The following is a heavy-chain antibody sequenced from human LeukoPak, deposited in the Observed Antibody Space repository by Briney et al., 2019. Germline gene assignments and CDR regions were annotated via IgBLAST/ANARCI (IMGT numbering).Heavy chain of an antibody. Sequence: GGSLRLSCAASGFTFSSYEMNWVRQAPGKGLEWVSYISSSSSTIYYADSVKGRFTISRDNAKNSLYLQMNSLRAEDTAVYYCARVGSVVPAAIDYYYMDVWGKGTTVTVSS. V-gene: IGHV3-48*01. CDR2: ISSSSSTI. D-gene: IGHD2-2*01. CDR3: ARVGSVVPAAIDYYYMDV. J-gene: IGHJ6*03. CDR1: GFTFSSYE.